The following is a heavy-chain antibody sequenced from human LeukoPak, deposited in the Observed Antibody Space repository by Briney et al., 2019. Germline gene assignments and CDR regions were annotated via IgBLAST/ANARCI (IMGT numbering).Heavy chain of an antibody. D-gene: IGHD5-12*01. V-gene: IGHV4-59*08. CDR2: IYYSGST. J-gene: IGHJ5*02. CDR1: GGSISSHY. Sequence: SETLSLTCTVSGGSISSHYWSWIRQPPGKGLEWIGYIYYSGSTNYNPSLKSRVTISVDTSKNQFSLKLSSVTAADTAVYYCARHPFSGYSGYGVNWFDPWGQGTLVTVSS. CDR3: ARHPFSGYSGYGVNWFDP.